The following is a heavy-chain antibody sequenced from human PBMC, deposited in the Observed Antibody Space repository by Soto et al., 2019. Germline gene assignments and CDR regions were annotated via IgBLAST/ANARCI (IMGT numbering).Heavy chain of an antibody. J-gene: IGHJ4*02. Sequence: AGSLRLSCAASGFTFNTAWLTWVRQAPGKGLEWVGRIKGKPDGGATDYAALVEGRFMISRDDSQNTVFLQMNSLKTDDTAVYYCTAGSPSNYWGPGSLVTVSS. V-gene: IGHV3-15*01. CDR2: IKGKPDGGAT. CDR1: GFTFNTAW. CDR3: TAGSPSNY.